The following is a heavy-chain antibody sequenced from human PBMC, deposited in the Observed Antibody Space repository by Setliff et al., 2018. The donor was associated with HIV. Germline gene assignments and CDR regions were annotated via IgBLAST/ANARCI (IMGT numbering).Heavy chain of an antibody. CDR1: GYTFTDYF. CDR2: ISPDNANT. V-gene: IGHV1-2*02. Sequence: ASVKVSCKASGYTFTDYFMHWVRQAPGQGLEWMGWISPDNANTRISQRFRGSVTMTRDRSINTAYMEFSGLTSDDTAVYYCARSYYGSGSYQGVLDYWGQGTLVTVSS. D-gene: IGHD3-10*01. J-gene: IGHJ4*02. CDR3: ARSYYGSGSYQGVLDY.